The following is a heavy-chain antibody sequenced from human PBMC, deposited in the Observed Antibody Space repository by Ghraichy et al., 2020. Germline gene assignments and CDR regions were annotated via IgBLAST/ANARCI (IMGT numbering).Heavy chain of an antibody. J-gene: IGHJ5*02. CDR1: GYSFTGYY. Sequence: ASVKVSCKASGYSFTGYYIQWLRQAPGQGLEWVGRISPYSGNSNYAQKFQDRVTMTRDTSISTVYMELISLTSDDAAVYFCARGAPSIAAGCTGGYNYFDLWGQGTLVTVSS. CDR2: ISPYSGNS. D-gene: IGHD6-13*01. V-gene: IGHV1-2*06. CDR3: ARGAPSIAAGCTGGYNYFDL.